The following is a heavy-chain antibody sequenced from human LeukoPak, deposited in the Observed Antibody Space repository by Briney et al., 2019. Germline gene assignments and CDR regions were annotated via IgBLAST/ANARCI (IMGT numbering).Heavy chain of an antibody. CDR2: IRYDGNNR. CDR3: AKDQVVPNYYYMDV. V-gene: IGHV3-30*02. D-gene: IGHD2-15*01. Sequence: GGSLTLSCAASGFIFNNYAMHWVRQAPGKGLEWVAFIRYDGNNRYYADSVKGRFTISRDNSKNTLYLQMNSLRVEDTALYYCAKDQVVPNYYYMDVWGKGTTVTVSS. J-gene: IGHJ6*03. CDR1: GFIFNNYA.